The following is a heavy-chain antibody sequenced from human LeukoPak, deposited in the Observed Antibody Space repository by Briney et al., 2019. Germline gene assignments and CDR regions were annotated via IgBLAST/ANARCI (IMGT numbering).Heavy chain of an antibody. CDR3: ARESEYSTNAFDY. V-gene: IGHV3-21*01. Sequence: GGSLKLSCAASGFTFSSYSMNWVRQAPGQGLEWISSISSSSSYIHYADSVKGRFTISRDNAKNSLYLQMNSLRAEDTAVYYCARESEYSTNAFDYWGQGTLVTVSS. CDR1: GFTFSSYS. J-gene: IGHJ4*02. D-gene: IGHD6-6*01. CDR2: ISSSSSYI.